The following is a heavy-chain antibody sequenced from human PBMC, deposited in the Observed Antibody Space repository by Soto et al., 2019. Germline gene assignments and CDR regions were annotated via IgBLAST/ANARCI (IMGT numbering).Heavy chain of an antibody. J-gene: IGHJ1*01. CDR1: GDTFSSCS. CDR2: IIPIFGTA. V-gene: IGHV1-69*13. D-gene: IGHD2-15*01. CDR3: ARHYCSGGSCYAALAYFQH. Sequence: SSLRVSCTASGDTFSSCSIGWVRQDPVQGLDWMGGIIPIFGTANYAQKFQGRVTITADESTSTAYMELSSLRSEDTAVYYCARHYCSGGSCYAALAYFQHWGQGTLVTVSS.